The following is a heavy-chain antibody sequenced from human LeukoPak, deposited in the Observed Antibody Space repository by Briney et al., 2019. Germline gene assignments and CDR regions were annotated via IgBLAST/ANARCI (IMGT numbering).Heavy chain of an antibody. CDR2: VYRTGST. CDR1: GYSISSDYY. J-gene: IGHJ6*03. D-gene: IGHD6-13*01. Sequence: SEILSLTCTVSGYSISSDYYWGWIRQPPGKGLEWIGNVYRTGSTYYNPSLTSRVTISIDTSKNQFSLKLSSVTAADTAVYYCARTTFSSSALDYYYYYMDVWGKGTTVTVSS. V-gene: IGHV4-38-2*02. CDR3: ARTTFSSSALDYYYYYMDV.